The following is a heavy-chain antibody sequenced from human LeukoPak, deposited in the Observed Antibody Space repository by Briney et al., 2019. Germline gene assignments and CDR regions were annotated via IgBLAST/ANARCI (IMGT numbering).Heavy chain of an antibody. V-gene: IGHV3-11*04. CDR3: ARGSGLRYFDWLLPGFDY. J-gene: IGHJ4*02. CDR2: ISSSGSTI. D-gene: IGHD3-9*01. CDR1: GFTFSDYY. Sequence: PGWSLRLSCAASGFTFSDYYMSWIRQAPGKRLEWVSYISSSGSTIYYADSVKGRFTISRDNAKNSLYLQMNSLRAEDTAVYYCARGSGLRYFDWLLPGFDYWGQGTLVTVSS.